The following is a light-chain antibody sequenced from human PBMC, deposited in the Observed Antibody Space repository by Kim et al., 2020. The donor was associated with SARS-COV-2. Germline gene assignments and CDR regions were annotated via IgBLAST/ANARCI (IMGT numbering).Light chain of an antibody. CDR3: QQYNSYSYT. CDR2: KAS. J-gene: IGKJ2*01. CDR1: QSISSW. Sequence: GDRVTITCRASQSISSWLAWYQQKPGKAPKLLIYKASSLESGVPSRFSGSGSGTEFTLTISSLQPDDFATYYCQQYNSYSYTFGQGTKLEIK. V-gene: IGKV1-5*03.